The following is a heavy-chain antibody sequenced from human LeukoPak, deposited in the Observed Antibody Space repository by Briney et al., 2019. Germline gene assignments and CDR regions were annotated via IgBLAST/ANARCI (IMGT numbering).Heavy chain of an antibody. J-gene: IGHJ4*02. V-gene: IGHV4-59*08. CDR1: GDSVSSYF. CDR3: ARRGISWFTIDY. Sequence: SETLSLTCPVSGDSVSSYFWSWIRQPPGKGLEWIGHIYYSGSTNYNPSLKSRVTISVDTSKNQFSLKLNSVTAADTAVYYCARRGISWFTIDYWGQGTLSPSPQ. D-gene: IGHD6-13*01. CDR2: IYYSGST.